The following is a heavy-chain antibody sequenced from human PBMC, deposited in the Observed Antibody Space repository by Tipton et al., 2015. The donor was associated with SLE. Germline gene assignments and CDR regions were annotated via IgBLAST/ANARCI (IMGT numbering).Heavy chain of an antibody. CDR1: GYTFTGYY. CDR2: INPNSGGT. V-gene: IGHV1-2*02. CDR3: ARGIAYSGSYIDWFDP. D-gene: IGHD1-26*01. J-gene: IGHJ5*02. Sequence: QSGAEVKKPGASVKVSCKASGYTFTGYYMHWVRQAPGQGLEWMGWINPNSGGTNYEQKFQGRVTMTRDTSISTAYMELSRLRSDDTALYYCARGIAYSGSYIDWFDPWGQGTLVTVSS.